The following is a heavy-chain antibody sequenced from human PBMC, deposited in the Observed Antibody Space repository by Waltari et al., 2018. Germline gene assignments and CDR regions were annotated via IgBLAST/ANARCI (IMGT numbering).Heavy chain of an antibody. D-gene: IGHD2-2*01. CDR2: ISAYNGNR. CDR1: GSTFPSYG. V-gene: IGHV1-18*01. J-gene: IGHJ6*02. Sequence: QVQLVPSGAEVKKPGASVKVSCKASGSTFPSYGIGWVRQAPGKGLEWVGWISAYNGNRYFAPRVQSRLTLTTDSSTTTAYMELTSLTFDDTAVYYCARGGLELGSAYHYNGMDVWGQGTTVIVS. CDR3: ARGGLELGSAYHYNGMDV.